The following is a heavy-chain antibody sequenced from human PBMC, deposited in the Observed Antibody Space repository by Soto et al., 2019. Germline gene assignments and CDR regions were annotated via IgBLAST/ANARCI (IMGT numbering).Heavy chain of an antibody. D-gene: IGHD6-25*01. CDR3: ARDRAAPSWAFDP. Sequence: QVQLVQSGAEVKKPGSSVKVSCKASGGTFSSYTISWVRQAPGQGLEWMGRIIPILGIANYAQKFQGRVTITADKSTSTAYMELSSLRSEDTAVYYCARDRAAPSWAFDPWGQGTLVTVSS. CDR2: IIPILGIA. J-gene: IGHJ5*02. V-gene: IGHV1-69*08. CDR1: GGTFSSYT.